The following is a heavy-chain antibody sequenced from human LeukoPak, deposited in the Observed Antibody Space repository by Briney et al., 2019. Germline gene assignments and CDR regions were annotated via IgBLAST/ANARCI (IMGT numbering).Heavy chain of an antibody. Sequence: SETLSLTCTVSGGSISSSSYYWGWIRQPPGKGLEWIGSIYYSGSTYYNPSLKSQVTISVDTSKNQFSLKLSSVTAADTAVYYCAREGGATFDPWGQGTLVTVSS. CDR1: GGSISSSSYY. J-gene: IGHJ5*02. CDR3: AREGGATFDP. CDR2: IYYSGST. V-gene: IGHV4-39*07. D-gene: IGHD1-26*01.